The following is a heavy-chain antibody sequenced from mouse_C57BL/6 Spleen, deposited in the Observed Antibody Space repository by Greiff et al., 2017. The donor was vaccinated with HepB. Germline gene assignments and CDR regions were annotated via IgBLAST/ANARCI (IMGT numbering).Heavy chain of an antibody. J-gene: IGHJ4*01. CDR1: GYTFTSYG. CDR2: IYPRSGNT. Sequence: QVHVKQSGAELARPGASVKLSCKASGYTFTSYGISWVKQRTGQGLEWIGEIYPRSGNTYYNEKFKGKATLTADKSSSTAYMELRSLTSEDSAVYFCARGYYGYYAMDYWGQGTSVTVSS. D-gene: IGHD1-1*01. CDR3: ARGYYGYYAMDY. V-gene: IGHV1-81*01.